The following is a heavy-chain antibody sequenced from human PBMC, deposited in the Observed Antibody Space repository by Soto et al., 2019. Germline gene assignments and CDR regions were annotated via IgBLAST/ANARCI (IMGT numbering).Heavy chain of an antibody. Sequence: ASVKVSCKASGYSFTVYYMHWVRQAPGQGLEWMGWINPKSGGTMYPQKFQGRVTMTWNTSISTAYMALTRLRSDDTPVYYCARDLAKGGGSAGFDYWGQGTQVTVSS. CDR1: GYSFTVYY. CDR2: INPKSGGT. CDR3: ARDLAKGGGSAGFDY. D-gene: IGHD1-26*01. V-gene: IGHV1-2*02. J-gene: IGHJ4*02.